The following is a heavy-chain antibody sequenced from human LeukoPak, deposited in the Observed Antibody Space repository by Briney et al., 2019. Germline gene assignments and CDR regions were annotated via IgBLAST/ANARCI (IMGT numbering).Heavy chain of an antibody. CDR2: IYYSGST. CDR1: GGSISSSSYY. CDR3: ARDLDTAMDHWWGMDV. J-gene: IGHJ6*02. D-gene: IGHD5-18*01. Sequence: PSETLSLTCTVSGGSISSSSYYWGWIRQPPGKGLEWIGSIYYSGSTYYNPSLKSRVTISVDTSKNQFSLKLSSVTAADTAVYYCARDLDTAMDHWWGMDVWGQGTTVTVSS. V-gene: IGHV4-39*07.